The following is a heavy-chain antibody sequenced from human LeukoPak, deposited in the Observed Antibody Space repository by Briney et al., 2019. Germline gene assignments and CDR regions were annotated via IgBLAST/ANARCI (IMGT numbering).Heavy chain of an antibody. CDR2: MYLSGTT. J-gene: IGHJ4*02. CDR1: GDSINSLDL. D-gene: IGHD3-22*01. CDR3: ARIGYSSGYYSFWRHHISGLDY. V-gene: IGHV4-4*02. Sequence: PSGTLSLTCTVSGDSINSLDLWSWVRQPPGKGLEWIGEMYLSGTTHSNPSVKSRVTISIDKSKNQFFLNLSSVTAADTAVYYCARIGYSSGYYSFWRHHISGLDYWGQGALVTVSS.